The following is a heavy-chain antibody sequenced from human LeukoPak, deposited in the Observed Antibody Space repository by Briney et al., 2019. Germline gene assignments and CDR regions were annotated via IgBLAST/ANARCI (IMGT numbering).Heavy chain of an antibody. CDR3: ARDQYDTWSRRGNFDS. Sequence: PGGSLRLSCAASGFTLSTYWMNWVRQAPGKGLEWVADIKGDGSETYYVDSVKGRFTISRDNTKNSLYLQMNSLRVEDTAVFYCARDQYDTWSRRGNFDSWGQGTLVIVSS. CDR1: GFTLSTYW. J-gene: IGHJ4*02. V-gene: IGHV3-7*03. D-gene: IGHD3-3*01. CDR2: IKGDGSET.